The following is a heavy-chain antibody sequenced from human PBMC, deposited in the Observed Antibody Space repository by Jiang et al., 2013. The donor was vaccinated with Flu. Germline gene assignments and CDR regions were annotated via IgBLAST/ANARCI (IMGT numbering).Heavy chain of an antibody. J-gene: IGHJ5*02. CDR3: ARDTSAADTFWWFDP. CDR1: GYIFTSHY. D-gene: IGHD6-13*01. Sequence: VKKVPGASVKVSCKASGYIFTSHYMHWVRQAPGQGLEWMAIINPSNGGTNYAQKFQGRVTLTRDTSTSTVYMELSSLRSEDTAVYYCARDTSAADTFWWFDPWGQGTLVTVSS. CDR2: INPSNGGT. V-gene: IGHV1-46*01.